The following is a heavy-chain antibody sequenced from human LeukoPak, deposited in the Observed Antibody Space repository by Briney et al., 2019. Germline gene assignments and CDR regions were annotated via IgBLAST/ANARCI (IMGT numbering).Heavy chain of an antibody. V-gene: IGHV3-23*01. CDR3: AGQGCGGSCYGFDP. J-gene: IGHJ5*02. CDR2: ISGSGGST. CDR1: GFTFSSYA. Sequence: GSLRLSCAASGFTFSSYAMSWVRQAPGKGLEWVSAISGSGGSTYYADSVKGRFTISRDNSKNTLYLQMNSLRAEDTAVYYCAGQGCGGSCYGFDPWGQGTLVTVSS. D-gene: IGHD2-15*01.